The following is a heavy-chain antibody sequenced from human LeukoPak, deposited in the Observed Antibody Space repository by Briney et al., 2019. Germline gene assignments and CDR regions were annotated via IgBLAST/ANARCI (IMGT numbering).Heavy chain of an antibody. V-gene: IGHV1-69*01. CDR1: GGTFISYA. D-gene: IGHD3-10*01. Sequence: GSSVKVSCKASGGTFISYAISWVRQAPGQGLEWMGGIIPIFGTANYAQKFQGRVTITADESTSTAYMELSSLRSEDTAVYYCARCRDSRGSSPIWFGELGYYFDYWGQGTLVTVSS. CDR3: ARCRDSRGSSPIWFGELGYYFDY. J-gene: IGHJ4*02. CDR2: IIPIFGTA.